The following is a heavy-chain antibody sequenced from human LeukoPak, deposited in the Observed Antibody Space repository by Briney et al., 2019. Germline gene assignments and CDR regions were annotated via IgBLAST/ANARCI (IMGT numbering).Heavy chain of an antibody. V-gene: IGHV3-30-3*01. CDR2: ISYDGDHK. CDR3: AREYYSGNYYVFDY. D-gene: IGHD1-26*01. Sequence: GGSLRLSCAASGFTFTDYAIHWVRQAPGKGLEWVAVISYDGDHKYYPDSVKGRFTISRDNSKHTVYLQMNSLRVEDTAVYFCAREYYSGNYYVFDYWGQGTLVTASS. CDR1: GFTFTDYA. J-gene: IGHJ4*02.